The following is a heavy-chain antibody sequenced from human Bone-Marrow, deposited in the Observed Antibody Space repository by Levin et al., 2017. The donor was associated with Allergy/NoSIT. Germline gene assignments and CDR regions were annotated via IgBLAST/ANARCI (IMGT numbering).Heavy chain of an antibody. CDR3: ATMSSPSYYYALDV. J-gene: IGHJ6*02. Sequence: AGGSLRLSCAASGFSVSDAYLAWVRQAPGRGLEWVSIIYSGGNTYDADAVRGRFTISKDSSQNRLFLQMNSLRAEDTAIYYCATMSSPSYYYALDVWGQGTTVTVSS. V-gene: IGHV3-53*01. CDR2: IYSGGNT. CDR1: GFSVSDAY.